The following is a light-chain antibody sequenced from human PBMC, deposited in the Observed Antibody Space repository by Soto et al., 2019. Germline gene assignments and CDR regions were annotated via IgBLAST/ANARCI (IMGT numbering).Light chain of an antibody. V-gene: IGKV3-11*01. CDR3: QQHSHWPPWT. J-gene: IGKJ1*01. Sequence: EVVLTQSPATLSLSPGERATLSCRASQNVRAFLDWYQQKPGQAPRLLIYAASNRATGIPDRFSGSGSGTDFTLTISSLEPEDFAVYYCQQHSHWPPWTLGQGTRV. CDR2: AAS. CDR1: QNVRAF.